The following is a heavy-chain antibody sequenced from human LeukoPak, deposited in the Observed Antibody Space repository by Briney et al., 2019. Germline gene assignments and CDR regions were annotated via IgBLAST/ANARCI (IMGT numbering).Heavy chain of an antibody. Sequence: SETLSLTCTVSGGSISSYYWSWIRQPPGKGLEWIGYIYYSGSTNYNPSLKGRVTISVDTSKNQFSLKLSSVTAAGTAVYYCARDRNPYFFDYWGQGTLVTVSS. J-gene: IGHJ4*02. CDR2: IYYSGST. CDR3: ARDRNPYFFDY. V-gene: IGHV4-59*01. D-gene: IGHD1-14*01. CDR1: GGSISSYY.